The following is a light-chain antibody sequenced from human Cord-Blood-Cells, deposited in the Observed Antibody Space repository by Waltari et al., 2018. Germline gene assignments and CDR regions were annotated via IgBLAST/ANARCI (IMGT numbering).Light chain of an antibody. CDR3: QQHSNWPPLT. J-gene: IGKJ4*01. CDR2: DAS. Sequence: EIVLTQSPATLSLSPGERATLSCRASQSVSSYLAWYQQKPGQAPRLLIYDASNGATGIPARFSGSGSGTDFTLTISSLEPEDFAVYYCQQHSNWPPLTFGGVTKVESK. V-gene: IGKV3-11*01. CDR1: QSVSSY.